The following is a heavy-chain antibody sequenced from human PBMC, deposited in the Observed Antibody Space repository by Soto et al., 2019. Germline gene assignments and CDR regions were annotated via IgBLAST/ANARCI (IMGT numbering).Heavy chain of an antibody. Sequence: ASVDVYCKTSCYSFNTYGINWVRQAPGQGLELMGWISAYDGKTTYAEKFQGRVTLTTDTSTSTAYMELRSLRSDDTAIYYCARDPHEFWTSYWFDPWGQGTPVTVSS. CDR1: CYSFNTYG. J-gene: IGHJ5*02. CDR2: ISAYDGKT. CDR3: ARDPHEFWTSYWFDP. D-gene: IGHD3-3*01. V-gene: IGHV1-18*01.